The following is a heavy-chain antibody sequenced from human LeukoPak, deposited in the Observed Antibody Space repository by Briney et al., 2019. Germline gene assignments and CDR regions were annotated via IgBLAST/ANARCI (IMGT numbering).Heavy chain of an antibody. CDR2: IYTTGRT. V-gene: IGHV4-4*07. CDR1: GGSISSYW. CDR3: ARAGYTISSYRFDY. Sequence: PSETLSLNCSVSGGSISSYWWSWIRQPAGKGLEFIGRIYTTGRTNYNPSLKSRVSMSVDTSKNKFSLELRSVTAADTAVYFRARAGYTISSYRFDYWGQGALVTVSS. D-gene: IGHD3-16*02. J-gene: IGHJ4*02.